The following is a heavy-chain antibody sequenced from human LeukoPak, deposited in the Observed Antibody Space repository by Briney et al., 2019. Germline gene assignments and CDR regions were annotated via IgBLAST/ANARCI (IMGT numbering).Heavy chain of an antibody. J-gene: IGHJ2*01. V-gene: IGHV4-30-4*08. Sequence: PSETLSLTCTVSGGSISSGDYYWSWIRQPPGKGLEWIGYIYYSGSTYYNPSLKSRVTISVDTSKNQFSLKLSSVTAADTAVYYCARDSGYCSGGSCYYWYFDLWGRGTLVTVSS. CDR3: ARDSGYCSGGSCYYWYFDL. CDR1: GGSISSGDYY. D-gene: IGHD2-15*01. CDR2: IYYSGST.